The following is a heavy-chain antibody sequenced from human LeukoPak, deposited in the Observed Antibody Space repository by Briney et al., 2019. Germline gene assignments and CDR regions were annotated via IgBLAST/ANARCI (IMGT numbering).Heavy chain of an antibody. Sequence: GASVKVSCKASGFTFVNSAMQWVRQARGQPLELIGWIVVGTSNTNYARSFQDIVTFTRDMSTSTAYMELSSLRSKDTAVYYCATFPSYYGSSGYYLYYFDYWGQGSLVTVPS. CDR3: ATFPSYYGSSGYYLYYFDY. CDR2: IVVGTSNT. CDR1: GFTFVNSA. D-gene: IGHD3-22*01. J-gene: IGHJ4*02. V-gene: IGHV1-58*02.